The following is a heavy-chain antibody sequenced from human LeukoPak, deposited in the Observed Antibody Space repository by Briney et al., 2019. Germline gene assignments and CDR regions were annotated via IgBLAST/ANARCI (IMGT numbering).Heavy chain of an antibody. D-gene: IGHD1-1*01. CDR1: GFRFGGFS. Sequence: GGSLRLSCAASGFRFGGFSMNWVRQAPGKGLEWISYISTTSSATYYAAPVKGRFTISRDNAKNSLYLQMNSLRAEDTAVYYCARDFNVGYDFDYWGQGTLVTVSS. CDR2: ISTTSSAT. CDR3: ARDFNVGYDFDY. J-gene: IGHJ4*02. V-gene: IGHV3-48*01.